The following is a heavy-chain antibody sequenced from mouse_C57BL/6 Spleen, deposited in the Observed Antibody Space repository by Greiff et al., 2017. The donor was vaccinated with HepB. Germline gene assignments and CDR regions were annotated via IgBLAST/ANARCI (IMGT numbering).Heavy chain of an antibody. CDR1: LFTFSNYW. CDR2: IRLKSDNYAT. Sequence: FFQPLLSITLSFVSSLFTFSNYWMNWVRQSPENGLEWVAHIRLKSDNYATHYAESVKGRFTISRYDSKSSVYLQMNNLSAEDTGIYYCSGNQYAMDYWGQGPSVTVSS. J-gene: IGHJ4*01. CDR3: SGNQYAMDY. V-gene: IGHV6-3*01.